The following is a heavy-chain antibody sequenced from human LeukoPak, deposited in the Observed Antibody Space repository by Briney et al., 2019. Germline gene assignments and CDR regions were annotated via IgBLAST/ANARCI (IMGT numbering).Heavy chain of an antibody. CDR2: INHSGST. CDR1: GGSCSGYY. V-gene: IGHV4-34*01. Sequence: SENLSLNCAGYGGSCSGYYWSWIRQPPGNGLEWIGEINHSGSTNDNPSLKSRVTISVDTSKNQFSLKLSSVTAADTAVYFCARRTYSSGRYYYYYYMDVWGKGTTVTISS. J-gene: IGHJ6*03. D-gene: IGHD6-19*01. CDR3: ARRTYSSGRYYYYYYMDV.